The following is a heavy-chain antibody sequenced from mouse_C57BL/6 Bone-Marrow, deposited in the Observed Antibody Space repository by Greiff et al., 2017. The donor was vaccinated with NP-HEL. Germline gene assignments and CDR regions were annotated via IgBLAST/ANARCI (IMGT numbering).Heavy chain of an antibody. D-gene: IGHD2-14*01. CDR2: IYPGNSDT. Sequence: DVQLQESGTVLARPGASVKMSCKTSGYTFTSYWMHWVKQRPGQGLEWIGAIYPGNSDTSYNQKFKGKAKLTAVTSASTAYMALSSLTNEDSAVYYCTIDRVRRGAWFAYWGQGTLVTVSA. V-gene: IGHV1-5*01. CDR3: TIDRVRRGAWFAY. CDR1: GYTFTSYW. J-gene: IGHJ3*01.